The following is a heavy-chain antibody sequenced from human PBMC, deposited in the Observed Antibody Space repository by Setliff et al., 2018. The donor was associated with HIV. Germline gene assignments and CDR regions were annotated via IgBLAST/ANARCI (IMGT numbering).Heavy chain of an antibody. CDR1: GFTFSSYG. Sequence: GGSLRLSCAASGFTFSSYGMHWVRQAPGKGLEWISYNGIINGAKHYADSMEGRFTISRDDAKNSLYLQMDSLRAEDTAVYYCVRDRDWAFDYWGQGILVTVSS. J-gene: IGHJ4*02. V-gene: IGHV3-48*01. CDR2: NGIINGAK. D-gene: IGHD3-9*01. CDR3: VRDRDWAFDY.